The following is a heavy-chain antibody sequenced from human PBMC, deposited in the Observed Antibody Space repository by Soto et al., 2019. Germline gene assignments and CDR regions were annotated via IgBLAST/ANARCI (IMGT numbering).Heavy chain of an antibody. V-gene: IGHV4-59*08. Sequence: SETLSLTCTVSGGSISSYYWSWIRQPPGKGLEWIGYIYYSGSTNYNPSLKSRVTISVDTSKNQFSLKLSSVTAADTAVYYCAGKIMVWGGGSWFDPWGQGTLVTVSS. CDR2: IYYSGST. J-gene: IGHJ5*02. CDR3: AGKIMVWGGGSWFDP. CDR1: GGSISSYY. D-gene: IGHD3-10*01.